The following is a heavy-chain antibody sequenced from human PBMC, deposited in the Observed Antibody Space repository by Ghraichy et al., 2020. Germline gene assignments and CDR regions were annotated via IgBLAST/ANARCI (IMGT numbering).Heavy chain of an antibody. CDR3: AGGYCSGGSCWETFDI. CDR2: IYPNSGGT. J-gene: IGHJ3*02. V-gene: IGHV1-2*02. CDR1: GYTFTGYY. D-gene: IGHD2-15*01. Sequence: ASVKVSCKASGYTFTGYYMHWVRQAPGQGLEWMGWIYPNSGGTNYAQKFEGRVTMTRDTSITTAYMELSRLRSDDTAVYYCAGGYCSGGSCWETFDIWVQGTMVTVSS.